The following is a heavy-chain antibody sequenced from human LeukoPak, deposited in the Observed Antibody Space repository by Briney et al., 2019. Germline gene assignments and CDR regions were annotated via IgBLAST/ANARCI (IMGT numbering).Heavy chain of an antibody. Sequence: PGGSLRLSCAASGFAVTDFGIHWVRQAPGKGLEWVAFMRYDGNNKDYADSVKGRFTISRDNFKNTLYLQMNSLRAEDTAVYYCASLTTPKDYWGQGTLVTVSS. CDR3: ASLTTPKDY. CDR2: MRYDGNNK. V-gene: IGHV3-30*02. CDR1: GFAVTDFG. J-gene: IGHJ4*02. D-gene: IGHD4-17*01.